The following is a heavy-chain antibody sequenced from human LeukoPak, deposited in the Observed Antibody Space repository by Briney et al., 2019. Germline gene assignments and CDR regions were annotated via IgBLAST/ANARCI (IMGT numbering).Heavy chain of an antibody. V-gene: IGHV6-1*01. CDR2: TYSRSKWFN. D-gene: IGHD1-26*01. CDR3: ARGTGSLDY. CDR1: GDSVSSKSAS. J-gene: IGHJ4*02. Sequence: PSQTLSLTCAISGDSVSSKSASWNWIRQSPSRGLEWLGRTYSRSKWFNNYAVSVKSRITINPDTSKNQFSLHLTSVTPDDTAIYYCARGTGSLDYWGLGTLVTVSS.